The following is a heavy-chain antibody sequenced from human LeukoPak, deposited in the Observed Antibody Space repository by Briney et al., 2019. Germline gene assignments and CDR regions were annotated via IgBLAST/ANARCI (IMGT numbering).Heavy chain of an antibody. Sequence: GGSLRLSCAASGFTFETYWMHWVRQAPGKGLEWVSCINGYGSITNYADSVKGRFTISRDNAKNTLYLQMNSLRVEDTAVYYCARDEPTVTTGPPVGSWGQGTLVTVSS. J-gene: IGHJ4*02. CDR3: ARDEPTVTTGPPVGS. D-gene: IGHD4-17*01. CDR1: GFTFETYW. CDR2: INGYGSIT. V-gene: IGHV3-74*01.